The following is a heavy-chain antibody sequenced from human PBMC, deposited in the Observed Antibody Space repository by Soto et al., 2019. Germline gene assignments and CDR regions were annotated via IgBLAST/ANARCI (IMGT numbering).Heavy chain of an antibody. CDR1: GGSFSGYY. V-gene: IGHV4-34*01. D-gene: IGHD3-10*01. CDR2: INHSGST. J-gene: IGHJ5*02. Sequence: SETLSLTCAVYGGSFSGYYWSWIRQPPGKGLEWIGEINHSGSTNYNPSLKSRVTISVDTSKNQFSLKLSSVTAADTAVYYCARGPATYYYGSGSYRWDWGYNWFHPWGHGTLVT. CDR3: ARGPATYYYGSGSYRWDWGYNWFHP.